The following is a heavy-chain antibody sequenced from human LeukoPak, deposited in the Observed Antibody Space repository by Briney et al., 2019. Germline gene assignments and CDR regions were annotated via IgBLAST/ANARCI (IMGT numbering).Heavy chain of an antibody. D-gene: IGHD2-15*01. V-gene: IGHV3-74*03. J-gene: IGHJ5*02. CDR3: ARRVDATRWFDP. CDR1: GFTFSNYF. Sequence: GGSLRLSCAASGFTFSNYFMHWVRQAPGKGLVWVSRINSDGTTTMYADSVKGRFTISRDNAKNTLYLQMNSLRDEDAAVYYCARRVDATRWFDPWGQGTLVAVSS. CDR2: INSDGTTT.